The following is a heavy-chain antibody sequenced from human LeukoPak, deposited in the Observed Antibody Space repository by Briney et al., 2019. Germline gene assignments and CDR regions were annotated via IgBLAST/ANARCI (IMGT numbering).Heavy chain of an antibody. CDR1: GFTFSSYA. J-gene: IGHJ4*02. Sequence: GGSLRLSCAASGFTFSSYAMHWVRQAPGKGLEWVAVMSYDGSNKYYADSVKGRFTISRDNSKNTLYLQMNSLRAEDTAVYYCARDGLSYYGSGSYYLFDYWGQGTLVTVSS. D-gene: IGHD3-10*01. V-gene: IGHV3-30*04. CDR2: MSYDGSNK. CDR3: ARDGLSYYGSGSYYLFDY.